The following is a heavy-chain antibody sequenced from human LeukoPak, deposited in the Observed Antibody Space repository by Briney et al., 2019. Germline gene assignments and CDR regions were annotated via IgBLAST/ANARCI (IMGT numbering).Heavy chain of an antibody. J-gene: IGHJ4*02. Sequence: AGGSLRLSCAASGFTFSSYGMHWVRQAPGKGLEWVAVIRYVRSDKYYADSVKGRFTISRDNSQNTMYLQMNSLRVEDTAVYYCARENDYALDYWGQGTLVTVSS. V-gene: IGHV3-30*12. CDR2: IRYVRSDK. D-gene: IGHD4-17*01. CDR1: GFTFSSYG. CDR3: ARENDYALDY.